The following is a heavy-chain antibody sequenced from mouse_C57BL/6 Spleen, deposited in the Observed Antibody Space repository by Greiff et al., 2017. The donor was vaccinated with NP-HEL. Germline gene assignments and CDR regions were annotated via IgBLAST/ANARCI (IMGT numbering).Heavy chain of an antibody. V-gene: IGHV1-61*01. CDR2: IYPSDSET. CDR3: ARERADYYAMDY. D-gene: IGHD3-3*01. CDR1: GYTFTSYW. J-gene: IGHJ4*01. Sequence: VQLQQPGAELVRPGSSVKLSCKASGYTFTSYWMDWVKQRPGQGLEWIGNIYPSDSETHYNQKFKDKATLTVDKSSSTAYMQLSSLTSEDSAVYYCARERADYYAMDYWGQGTSVTVSS.